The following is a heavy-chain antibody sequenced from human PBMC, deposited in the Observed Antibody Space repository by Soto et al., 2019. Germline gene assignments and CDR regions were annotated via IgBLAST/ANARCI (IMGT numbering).Heavy chain of an antibody. CDR1: GYTFTSYY. CDR2: INPSGGST. D-gene: IGHD4-17*01. J-gene: IGHJ6*02. CDR3: ARALTTGYYYYGMDV. V-gene: IGHV1-46*01. Sequence: ASVKVSCTASGYTFTSYYMHWVRQAPGQGLEWMGIINPSGGSTSYAQKFQGRVTMTRDTSTSTVYMELSSLRSEDTAVYYCARALTTGYYYYGMDVWGQGTTVTVSS.